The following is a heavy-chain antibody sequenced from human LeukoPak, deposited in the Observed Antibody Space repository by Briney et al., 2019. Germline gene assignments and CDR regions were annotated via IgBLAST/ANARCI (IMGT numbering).Heavy chain of an antibody. Sequence: SETLSLTCAVYDGSFSGYYWSWIRQPPGKGLEWIGEINHSGSTNYNPSLKSRVTISLDTSKSQFSLKLSSVTAADTAVYYCARTTEGGYTYDYFYYYYMDVWGKGTTVTISS. D-gene: IGHD5-18*01. CDR1: DGSFSGYY. CDR2: INHSGST. CDR3: ARTTEGGYTYDYFYYYYMDV. J-gene: IGHJ6*03. V-gene: IGHV4-34*01.